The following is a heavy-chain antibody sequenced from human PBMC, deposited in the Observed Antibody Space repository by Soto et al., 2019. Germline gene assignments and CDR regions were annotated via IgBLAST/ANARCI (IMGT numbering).Heavy chain of an antibody. J-gene: IGHJ5*02. V-gene: IGHV1-69*13. D-gene: IGHD3-16*01. CDR1: GGTFSSYA. Sequence: SVKVSCKASGGTFSSYAIGWVRQAPGQGLEWMGGIIPIFGTANYAQKFQGRVTITADESTSTAYMELSSLRSEDTAVYYCARDLGGPWRAHRFDPWGQGTLVTVSS. CDR3: ARDLGGPWRAHRFDP. CDR2: IIPIFGTA.